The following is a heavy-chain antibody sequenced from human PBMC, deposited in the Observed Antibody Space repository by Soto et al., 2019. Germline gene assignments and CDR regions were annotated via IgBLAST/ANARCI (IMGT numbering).Heavy chain of an antibody. V-gene: IGHV1-46*01. CDR1: GYTFASYY. CDR2: INPTDNRK. J-gene: IGHJ6*02. CDR3: AREAHTYSGMDV. Sequence: QVHLEQPGAEMRKPGASVTVSCKASGYTFASYYIHWVRQAPGQGLEWMGVINPTDNRKTYAQIFQGRVTMTRDTSTSTVYMELRSLRSEDTAIYYCAREAHTYSGMDVWGQGTTVTVSS.